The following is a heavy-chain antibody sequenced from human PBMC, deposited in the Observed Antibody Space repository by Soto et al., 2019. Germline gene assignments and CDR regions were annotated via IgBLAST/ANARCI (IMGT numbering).Heavy chain of an antibody. Sequence: PSETLSLTCTVSGASISRGDYYWSWIRQPPGKGLEWIGCIYYSGNTYYNPSLKRRFSISVDTSKNQFSLQLSSVTVADTAVYYCARDFNRYSTAPATIEYWGLGTVVTISS. D-gene: IGHD1-26*01. CDR1: GASISRGDYY. V-gene: IGHV4-30-4*01. CDR2: IYYSGNT. J-gene: IGHJ4*02. CDR3: ARDFNRYSTAPATIEY.